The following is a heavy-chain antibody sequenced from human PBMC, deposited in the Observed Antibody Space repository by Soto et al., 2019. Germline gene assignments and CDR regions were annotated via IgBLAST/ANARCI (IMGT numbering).Heavy chain of an antibody. CDR2: IYSGGST. CDR3: ARDEDLAAAGDKGFDY. Sequence: PGGSLRLSCAASGFTVRSNYMSWVRPAPGKGLEWVSVIYSGGSTYYANSVKGRFTISRDNSKNTLYLKMNSLRAEDTAVYYCARDEDLAAAGDKGFDYWGQGTLVTVSS. J-gene: IGHJ4*02. V-gene: IGHV3-53*01. D-gene: IGHD6-13*01. CDR1: GFTVRSNY.